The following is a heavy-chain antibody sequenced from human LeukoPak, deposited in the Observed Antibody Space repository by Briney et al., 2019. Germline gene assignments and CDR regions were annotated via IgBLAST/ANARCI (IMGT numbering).Heavy chain of an antibody. V-gene: IGHV1-8*01. D-gene: IGHD3-3*01. CDR3: ARGGGERITIFGVVIIDYYYYMDV. Sequence: ASVKVSCKASGYTFTSYDINWVRQATGQGLEWMGWMNPNSGNTGYAQKFQGRVTMTRDTSISTAYMELSSLRAEDTAVYYCARGGGERITIFGVVIIDYYYYMDVWGKGTTVTVSS. CDR1: GYTFTSYD. J-gene: IGHJ6*03. CDR2: MNPNSGNT.